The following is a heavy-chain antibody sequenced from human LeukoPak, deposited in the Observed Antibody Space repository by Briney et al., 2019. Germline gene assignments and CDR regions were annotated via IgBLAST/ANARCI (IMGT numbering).Heavy chain of an antibody. Sequence: SETLSLTCTVSGGSISSSSYYWGWIRQPPGKGLEWIGSIYYSGSTNYNPSLKSRVTISVDTSKNQFSLKLSSVTAADTAVYYCARGRIRKTQWELITSHRIDYWGQGTLVTVSS. V-gene: IGHV4-39*07. J-gene: IGHJ4*02. CDR2: IYYSGST. CDR1: GGSISSSSYY. D-gene: IGHD1-26*01. CDR3: ARGRIRKTQWELITSHRIDY.